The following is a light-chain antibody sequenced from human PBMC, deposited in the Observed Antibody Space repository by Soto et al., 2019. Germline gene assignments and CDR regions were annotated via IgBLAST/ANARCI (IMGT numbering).Light chain of an antibody. CDR1: RTVSNR. CDR2: GAS. V-gene: IGKV3-15*01. CDR3: RQYYHWPVT. Sequence: EILMTQSPDTLSVSPGERVTLSCRASRTVSNRLAWYQHKPGRAPRLLISGASTGATGIPPRFRGSGSGTEFTLTVDTLQSEDIAIYYCRQYYHWPVTFGGGTKVEIK. J-gene: IGKJ4*01.